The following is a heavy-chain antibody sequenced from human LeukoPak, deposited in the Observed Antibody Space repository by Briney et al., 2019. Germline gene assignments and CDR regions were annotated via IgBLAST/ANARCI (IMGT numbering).Heavy chain of an antibody. CDR2: ISATSAI. Sequence: GGSLRLSCVASGFTFSSYSMNWVRQAPGKGLEWVSYISATSAIYYADSVRGRFTISRDNAKNSLYLQMNSLRAEDTAAYYCARETGSYSGIDYWGQGTLVTVSS. J-gene: IGHJ4*02. CDR1: GFTFSSYS. D-gene: IGHD1-26*01. V-gene: IGHV3-48*04. CDR3: ARETGSYSGIDY.